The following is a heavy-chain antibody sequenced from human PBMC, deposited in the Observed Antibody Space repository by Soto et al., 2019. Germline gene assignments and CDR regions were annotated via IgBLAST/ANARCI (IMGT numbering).Heavy chain of an antibody. CDR3: AREGSYSAYNFAHGIQLWSFDF. J-gene: IGHJ4*02. D-gene: IGHD5-12*01. V-gene: IGHV4-4*07. CDR1: GGSINTFY. Sequence: ASETLSLTCTVSGGSINTFYWSWVRQPAGKGLEWIGRIFSSGSTSFNPSLESRVAMSVDTSKNHFSLNLSSVTAADMAVYYCAREGSYSAYNFAHGIQLWSFDFWGQGALVTVSS. CDR2: IFSSGST.